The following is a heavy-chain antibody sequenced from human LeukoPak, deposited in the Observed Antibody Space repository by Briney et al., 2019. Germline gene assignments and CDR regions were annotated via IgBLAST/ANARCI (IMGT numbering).Heavy chain of an antibody. V-gene: IGHV1-8*02. CDR2: MSPNSGDT. D-gene: IGHD7-27*01. J-gene: IGHJ4*02. CDR3: ARGPPNWGYDY. CDR1: GYTFTSYY. Sequence: ASVKVSCKASGYTFTSYYMHWVRQATGQRPEWMGWMSPNSGDTGYAQKFQDRVTMTRNTSISTAYMELSSLRSDDTAVYYCARGPPNWGYDYWGPGTLVTVSS.